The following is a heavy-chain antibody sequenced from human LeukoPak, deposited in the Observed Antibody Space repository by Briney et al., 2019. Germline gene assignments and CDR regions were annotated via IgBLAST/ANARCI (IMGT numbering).Heavy chain of an antibody. CDR3: ARGRVVPAAGFDY. D-gene: IGHD2-2*01. CDR2: INHSGST. V-gene: IGHV4-34*01. Sequence: SETLSLTCAVYGGSFSGYYWSWIRQPPGKGLEWIGEINHSGSTNYNPSLKSRVTISVDTSKNQFSLKLSSVTAADTAVYYCARGRVVPAAGFDYWGQGTLVTVSS. CDR1: GGSFSGYY. J-gene: IGHJ4*02.